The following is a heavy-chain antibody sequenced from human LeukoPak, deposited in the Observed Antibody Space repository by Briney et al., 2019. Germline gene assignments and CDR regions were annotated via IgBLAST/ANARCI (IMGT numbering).Heavy chain of an antibody. J-gene: IGHJ4*02. Sequence: GGSLRLSCAASGFTFSSHSMNWVRQAPAKGLEWVSSISSSSSYIYYAGSVKGRFTISRDNAKNSLYLQMNSLRAEDTAVYYCARVLGWHHPDYWGQGTLVTVSS. D-gene: IGHD2-15*01. CDR3: ARVLGWHHPDY. CDR1: GFTFSSHS. CDR2: ISSSSSYI. V-gene: IGHV3-21*01.